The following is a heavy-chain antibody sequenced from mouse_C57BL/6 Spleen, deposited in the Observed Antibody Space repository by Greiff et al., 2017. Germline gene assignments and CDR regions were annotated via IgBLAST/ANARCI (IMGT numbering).Heavy chain of an antibody. V-gene: IGHV1-26*01. D-gene: IGHD1-1*01. CDR3: AGNYYGSSSYYFDY. CDR1: GYTFTDYY. J-gene: IGHJ2*01. Sequence: EVQLQQSGPELVKPGASVKISCKASGYTFTDYYMNWVKQSHGKSLEWIGDINPNNGGTSYNQKFKGKATLTVDKSSSTAYMELRSLTSEDSAVYYCAGNYYGSSSYYFDYWGQGTTLTVSS. CDR2: INPNNGGT.